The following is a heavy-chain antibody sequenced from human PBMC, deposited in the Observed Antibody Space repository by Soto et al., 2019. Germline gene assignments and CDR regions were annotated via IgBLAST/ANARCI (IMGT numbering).Heavy chain of an antibody. CDR1: GYTFTSYG. V-gene: IGHV1-18*01. J-gene: IGHJ6*03. CDR2: ISAYNGNT. CDR3: ASSKQVWWLREASNCYMDV. D-gene: IGHD5-12*01. Sequence: ASVKVSCKASGYTFTSYGISWVRQAPGQGLEWMGWISAYNGNTNYAQKLQGRVTMTTDTSTSTAYMELRSLRSDDTAVYYCASSKQVWWLREASNCYMDVWGKGPTVTVSS.